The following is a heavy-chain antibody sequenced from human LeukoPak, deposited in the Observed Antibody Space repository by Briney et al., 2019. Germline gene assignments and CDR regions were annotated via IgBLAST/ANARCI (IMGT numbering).Heavy chain of an antibody. J-gene: IGHJ4*02. CDR3: ARARPMDIGLDY. CDR2: IYYSGST. Sequence: PSETLSLTCTVSGGSISSTSYYWGWIRQPPGKGLEWIGSIYYSGSTYYNPSLKSRVTISVDTSKNQFSLKLSSVTAADTAVYYCARARPMDIGLDYWGQGTLVTVSS. D-gene: IGHD5-12*01. V-gene: IGHV4-39*07. CDR1: GGSISSTSYY.